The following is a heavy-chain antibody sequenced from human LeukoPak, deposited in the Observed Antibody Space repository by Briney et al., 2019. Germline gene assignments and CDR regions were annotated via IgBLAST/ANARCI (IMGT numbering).Heavy chain of an antibody. Sequence: GGSLRLSCAASGFTFSSYAMSWVRQAPGKGLEWVSAISGSGGSTYYADSVKGRFTISRDNPKNTLYLQMNSLRAEDTAVYYCAKGDDILTGPAVNWGQGTLVTVSS. V-gene: IGHV3-23*01. J-gene: IGHJ4*02. CDR1: GFTFSSYA. CDR2: ISGSGGST. D-gene: IGHD3-9*01. CDR3: AKGDDILTGPAVN.